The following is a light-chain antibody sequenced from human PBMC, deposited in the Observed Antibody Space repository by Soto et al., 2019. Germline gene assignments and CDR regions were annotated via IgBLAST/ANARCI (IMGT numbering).Light chain of an antibody. CDR1: QSVSGN. Sequence: EIVMTQSPATLSVSPGERATLSCRASQSVSGNLAWYQQKPGQAPRLLIYGASIRATGIPARFSGSGSGSEFTHSISSLQSEDIADYYSQLYNNWTPGTFGQGNKVEIK. CDR2: GAS. CDR3: QLYNNWTPGT. J-gene: IGKJ1*01. V-gene: IGKV3-15*01.